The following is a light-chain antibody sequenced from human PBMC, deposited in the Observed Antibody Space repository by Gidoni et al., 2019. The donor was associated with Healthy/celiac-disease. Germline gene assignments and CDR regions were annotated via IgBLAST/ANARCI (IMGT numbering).Light chain of an antibody. J-gene: IGKJ2*01. Sequence: DIVMTQSPLSLPVTPGEPASSSCRSSQSLLHSNGYNYLDWYLQKPGQSPQLLIYLGSNRASGVPDRFSGSGSGTDFTLKISRVEAEDVGVYYCMQALQTPRTFGQGTNLEIK. CDR2: LGS. V-gene: IGKV2-28*01. CDR1: QSLLHSNGYNY. CDR3: MQALQTPRT.